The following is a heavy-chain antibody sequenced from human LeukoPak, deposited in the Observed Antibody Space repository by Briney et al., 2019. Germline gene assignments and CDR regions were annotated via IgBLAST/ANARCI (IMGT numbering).Heavy chain of an antibody. CDR2: IYYSGST. Sequence: PSETLSLTCTVSGGSISSYYWSWIRQPPGKGLEWIGYIYYSGSTNYNPSLKSRVTISVDTSKNQFSLKLSSVTAADTAVYYCARDGYEDAFDIWGQGTMVTVPS. D-gene: IGHD2-2*01. CDR3: ARDGYEDAFDI. CDR1: GGSISSYY. V-gene: IGHV4-59*01. J-gene: IGHJ3*02.